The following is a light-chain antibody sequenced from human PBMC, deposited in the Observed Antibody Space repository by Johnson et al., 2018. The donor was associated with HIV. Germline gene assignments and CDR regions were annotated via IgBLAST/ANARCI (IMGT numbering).Light chain of an antibody. V-gene: IGLV1-51*02. CDR1: SSHIGNNY. CDR2: ENN. CDR3: GTRDSSPSAGV. Sequence: QSVLTQPPSVSAAPGQKVTISCSGSSSHIGNNYVSWYQQLPGTAPKLLIYENNKRPSGIPDRLSGSKSGTSATLGITGLQTGAEADYYCGTRDSSPSAGVCGTRTKVTRL. J-gene: IGLJ1*01.